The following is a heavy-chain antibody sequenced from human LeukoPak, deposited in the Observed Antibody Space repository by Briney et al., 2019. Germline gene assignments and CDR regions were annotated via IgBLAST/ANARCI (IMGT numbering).Heavy chain of an antibody. CDR3: ASWSIAVAGVDI. Sequence: GASVKVSCKASGYTFTTYYMHWVRQAPGQGLEWMGRINPNSGGTNYAQKFQGRVTMTRDTSISTAYMELSRLRSDDTAVYYCASWSIAVAGVDIWGQGTMVTVSS. CDR1: GYTFTTYY. D-gene: IGHD6-19*01. V-gene: IGHV1-2*06. J-gene: IGHJ3*02. CDR2: INPNSGGT.